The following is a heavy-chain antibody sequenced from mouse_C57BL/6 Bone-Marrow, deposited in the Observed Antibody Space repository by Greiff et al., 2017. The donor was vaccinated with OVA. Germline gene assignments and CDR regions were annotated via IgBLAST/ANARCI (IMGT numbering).Heavy chain of an antibody. Sequence: EVKLVESGGDLVKPGGSLKLSCAASGFTFSSYGMSWVRQTPDKRLEWVATISSGGSYTYYPDSVKGRFTISRDNAKNTLYLQMSSLKSEDTAMYYCARHTGRGYFDYWGQGTTLTVSS. CDR3: ARHTGRGYFDY. D-gene: IGHD1-1*01. CDR1: GFTFSSYG. J-gene: IGHJ2*01. CDR2: ISSGGSYT. V-gene: IGHV5-6*01.